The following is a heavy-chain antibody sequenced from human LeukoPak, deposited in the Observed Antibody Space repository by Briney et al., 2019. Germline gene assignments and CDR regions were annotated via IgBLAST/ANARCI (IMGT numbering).Heavy chain of an antibody. Sequence: SETLSLTCTVSGGSISSGGYYWSWIRQHPGTGLEWIGYIYYSGSTYYNPSLKSRVTISVDTSKNQFSLKLSSVTAADTAVYYCARALRYFDWPMDVWGKGTTVTVSS. J-gene: IGHJ6*04. D-gene: IGHD3-9*01. V-gene: IGHV4-31*03. CDR2: IYYSGST. CDR3: ARALRYFDWPMDV. CDR1: GGSISSGGYY.